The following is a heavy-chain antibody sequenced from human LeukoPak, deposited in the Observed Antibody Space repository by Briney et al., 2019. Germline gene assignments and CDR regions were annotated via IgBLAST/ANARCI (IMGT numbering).Heavy chain of an antibody. CDR2: INSNSGGT. D-gene: IGHD3-10*01. CDR3: ARDHLPPGGSRSYYIPVY. J-gene: IGHJ4*02. CDR1: GYTFTGYY. Sequence: GASVKVSCKASGYTFTGYYMHWVRQAPGQGLEWMGWINSNSGGTNYAQKFQGTVTRTRDTSISTAYMELSRLRSDDTAVYYCARDHLPPGGSRSYYIPVYWGQGTLVTVSS. V-gene: IGHV1-2*02.